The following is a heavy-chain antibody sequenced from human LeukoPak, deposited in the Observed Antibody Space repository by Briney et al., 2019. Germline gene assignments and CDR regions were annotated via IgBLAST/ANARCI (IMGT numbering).Heavy chain of an antibody. V-gene: IGHV4-30-4*01. J-gene: IGHJ6*02. Sequence: SESLSVTCTVPGGSISSGDYYWSWIRQPPGKGLEWIGYIYYSGSTYYNPSLKSRVTLSVDTSKNQFSLKLSSVTAADTAVYYCARDGTSPKGYYYYGMDVWGQGTTVTVSS. CDR1: GGSISSGDYY. CDR2: IYYSGST. CDR3: ARDGTSPKGYYYYGMDV. D-gene: IGHD2-2*01.